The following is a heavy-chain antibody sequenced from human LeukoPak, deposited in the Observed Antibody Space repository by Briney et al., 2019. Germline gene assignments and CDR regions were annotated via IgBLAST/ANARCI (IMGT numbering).Heavy chain of an antibody. D-gene: IGHD6-6*01. CDR3: ARDRYSSSSAYFQH. CDR1: GFTVSSNY. Sequence: GGSLRLSCAASGFTVSSNYMSWVRQAPGKGLEWVSVIYSGGSTYYADSVKGRFTISRDNSKNTLYLQMNSLRAEDTAVYYCARDRYSSSSAYFQHWGQGTLVTVSS. V-gene: IGHV3-66*01. J-gene: IGHJ1*01. CDR2: IYSGGST.